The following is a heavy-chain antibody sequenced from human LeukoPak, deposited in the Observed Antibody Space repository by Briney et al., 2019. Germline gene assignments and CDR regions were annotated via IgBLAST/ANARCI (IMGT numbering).Heavy chain of an antibody. V-gene: IGHV3-23*01. CDR2: ISESGHTT. CDR3: AKALLTNTVRAPFDT. Sequence: GGSLRLSCAASGFTFNTYAMIWVRQAPGKGLEWVSIISESGHTTYYADSVKGRFTISRDNSKDTLYVQMNSVRAEDTAVYYCAKALLTNTVRAPFDTGGQGTLVTVSS. CDR1: GFTFNTYA. J-gene: IGHJ4*02. D-gene: IGHD2-8*02.